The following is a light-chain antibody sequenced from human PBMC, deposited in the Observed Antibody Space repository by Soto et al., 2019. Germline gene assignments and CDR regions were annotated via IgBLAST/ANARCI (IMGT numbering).Light chain of an antibody. Sequence: EIVLTQSPGTLSLSPGERATLSCRASQNLISDYFAWYQQKPGHPPRLLIYGASLSATGIPDRISGSGSGTNFTLNISTVEPEDSAVYYCQRYGRSSTWTFGQGTKVEIK. V-gene: IGKV3-20*01. CDR1: QNLISDY. CDR2: GAS. J-gene: IGKJ1*01. CDR3: QRYGRSSTWT.